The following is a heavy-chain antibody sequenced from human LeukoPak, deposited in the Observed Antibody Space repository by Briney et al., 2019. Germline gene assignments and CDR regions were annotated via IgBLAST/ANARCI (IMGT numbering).Heavy chain of an antibody. D-gene: IGHD6-19*01. CDR2: INHSGST. J-gene: IGHJ5*02. V-gene: IGHV4-34*01. CDR1: GGSFSGYY. CDR3: ARSSGWYGGWFDP. Sequence: SETLSLTCAVYGGSFSGYYWSWIRQPPGKGLEWIGEINHSGSTNYNPSLKSRVTISVDTSRNQFSLKLSSVTAADTAVYYCARSSGWYGGWFDPWGQGTLVTVSS.